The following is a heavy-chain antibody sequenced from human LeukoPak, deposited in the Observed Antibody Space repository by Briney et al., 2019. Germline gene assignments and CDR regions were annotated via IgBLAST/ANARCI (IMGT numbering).Heavy chain of an antibody. D-gene: IGHD3-22*01. Sequence: SETLSLTCTVSGGSISSSSYYWGWIRQPPGKGLEWIGSIYYSGSTYYNPSLKSRVTISVDTSKSQVSLKLSSVTAADTAVYYCARDYYDSSQFNWFDPWGQGTLVTVSS. J-gene: IGHJ5*02. CDR1: GGSISSSSYY. V-gene: IGHV4-39*07. CDR2: IYYSGST. CDR3: ARDYYDSSQFNWFDP.